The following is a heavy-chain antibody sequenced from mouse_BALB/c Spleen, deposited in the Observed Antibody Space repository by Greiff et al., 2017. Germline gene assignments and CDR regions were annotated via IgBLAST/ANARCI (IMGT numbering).Heavy chain of an antibody. J-gene: IGHJ3*01. CDR3: ARKAHYDGYYFAY. V-gene: IGHV3-6*02. D-gene: IGHD2-3*01. CDR2: ISYDGSN. Sequence: EVKLMESGPGLVKPSQSLSLTCSVTGYSITSGYYWNWIRQFPGNKLEWMGYISYDGSNNYNPSLKNRISITRDTSKNQFFLKLNSVTTEDTATYYCARKAHYDGYYFAYWGQGTLVTVSA. CDR1: GYSITSGYY.